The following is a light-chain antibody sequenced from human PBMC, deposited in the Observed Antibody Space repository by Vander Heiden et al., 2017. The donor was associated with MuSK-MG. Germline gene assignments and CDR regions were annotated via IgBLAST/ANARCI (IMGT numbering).Light chain of an antibody. Sequence: DIVMTQSPDSLAVSLAERATINCKSSQSDLYSSNNKNYLTWYQQKPGQPPKLLIYWASTRESGVPDRFSGSGSGTDFTLTISSLQAEDVAVYYCQHYDGTPRTFGQGTKVEIK. V-gene: IGKV4-1*01. J-gene: IGKJ1*01. CDR3: QHYDGTPRT. CDR1: QSDLYSSNNKNY. CDR2: WAS.